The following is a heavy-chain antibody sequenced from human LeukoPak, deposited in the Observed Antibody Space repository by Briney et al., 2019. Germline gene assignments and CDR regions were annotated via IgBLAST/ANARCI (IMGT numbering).Heavy chain of an antibody. D-gene: IGHD2-15*01. V-gene: IGHV4-34*01. CDR1: GGSFSGYY. Sequence: SETLSLTCAVYGGSFSGYYWSWIRQPPGKGLEWIGSIYHSGSTYYNPSLKSRVTISVDTSKNQFSLKLSSVTAADTAVYYCARVGYCSGGSCYYLDQWGQGTLVTVSS. CDR3: ARVGYCSGGSCYYLDQ. CDR2: IYHSGST. J-gene: IGHJ4*02.